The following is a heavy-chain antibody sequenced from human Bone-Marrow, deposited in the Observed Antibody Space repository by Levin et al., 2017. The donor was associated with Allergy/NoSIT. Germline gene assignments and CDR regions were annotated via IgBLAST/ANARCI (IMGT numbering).Heavy chain of an antibody. D-gene: IGHD3-22*01. CDR3: ARRGPDSSGYYYDY. Sequence: GGSLRLSCVGSGFTFGDYYIHWIRQAPGKGLEWVSYIDSGGAYTNYADSVKGRFTISRDNAKNSVYLQMNSLRAEDTAVYYCARRGPDSSGYYYDYWGRGMLVTVSS. J-gene: IGHJ4*02. CDR2: IDSGGAYT. CDR1: GFTFGDYY. V-gene: IGHV3-11*03.